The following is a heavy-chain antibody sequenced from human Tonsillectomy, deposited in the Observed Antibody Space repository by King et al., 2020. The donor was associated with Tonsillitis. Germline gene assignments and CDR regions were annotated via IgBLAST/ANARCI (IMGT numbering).Heavy chain of an antibody. D-gene: IGHD6-13*01. CDR1: GFIFSTYA. CDR3: SRDPHKYSTSWSYAFHI. J-gene: IGHJ3*02. V-gene: IGHV3-30-3*01. CDR2: ISDDGSTK. Sequence: VQLVESGGGVVQPGRSLRLSCTASGFIFSTYAIHWVRQAPGKGLEWVAVISDDGSTKYYADSVKGRFTISRDNSKKTLYLQMNSLRPEDTAVYYCSRDPHKYSTSWSYAFHIWGQGTMVTVSS.